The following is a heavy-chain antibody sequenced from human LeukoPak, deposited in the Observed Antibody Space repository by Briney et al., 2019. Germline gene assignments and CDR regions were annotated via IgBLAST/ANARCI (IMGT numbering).Heavy chain of an antibody. V-gene: IGHV3-11*01. J-gene: IGHJ4*02. CDR1: GFTFSDYY. D-gene: IGHD4-17*01. CDR2: ITSGGTTI. Sequence: GGSLRLSCAASGFTFSDYYMSWIRQAPGKGLEWVSYITSGGTTIYYADSVKGRFTISRDNAKNSLFLQMNSLRAEDTAVYYCARTYGDYPFDCWGQGTLVTVSS. CDR3: ARTYGDYPFDC.